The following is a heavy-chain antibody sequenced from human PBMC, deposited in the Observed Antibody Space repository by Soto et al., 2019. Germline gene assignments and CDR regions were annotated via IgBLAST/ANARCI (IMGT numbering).Heavy chain of an antibody. V-gene: IGHV4-34*01. CDR1: GGSFSGYY. D-gene: IGHD3-16*01. CDR3: VPRKGDPFT. Sequence: SETLSLTCAVYGGSFSGYYWSWIRQPPGKGLEWIGEINHSGSTNYNPSLKSRFTISRDNSKNTLSLQMNSLRVEDSAVYYCVPRKGDPFTWGPGTLVTVSS. CDR2: INHSGST. J-gene: IGHJ4*02.